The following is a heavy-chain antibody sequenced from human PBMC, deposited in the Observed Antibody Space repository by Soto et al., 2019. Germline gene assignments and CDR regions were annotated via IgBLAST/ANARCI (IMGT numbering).Heavy chain of an antibody. CDR1: GFTFSSYA. CDR3: ARDGRGSSSLSYYYYYYGMDV. V-gene: IGHV3-30-3*01. J-gene: IGHJ6*02. Sequence: GGSLRLSCAASGFTFSSYAMHWVRQAPGKGLEWVAVISYDGSNKYYADSVKGRFTIYRDNSKNTLYLQMNSLRAEDTAVYYCARDGRGSSSLSYYYYYYGMDVWGQGTTVTVSS. CDR2: ISYDGSNK. D-gene: IGHD6-6*01.